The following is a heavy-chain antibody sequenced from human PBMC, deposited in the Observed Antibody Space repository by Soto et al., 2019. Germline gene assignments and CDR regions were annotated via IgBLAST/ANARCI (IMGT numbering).Heavy chain of an antibody. D-gene: IGHD2-2*01. CDR3: ARGTLRSTNCQAIDY. V-gene: IGHV1-8*01. Sequence: ASVKVSCKASGYTFTSHDINCVRQATGQGLEWMGWMNPDSGNTGYAQKFQGRVTMTRDTSITTAYMELSSLRSEDTAVYYCARGTLRSTNCQAIDYWGRGTLVTVSS. CDR1: GYTFTSHD. J-gene: IGHJ4*02. CDR2: MNPDSGNT.